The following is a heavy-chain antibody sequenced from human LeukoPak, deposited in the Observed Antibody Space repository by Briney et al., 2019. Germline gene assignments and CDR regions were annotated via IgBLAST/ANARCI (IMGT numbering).Heavy chain of an antibody. J-gene: IGHJ5*02. V-gene: IGHV1-24*01. D-gene: IGHD3-3*01. CDR1: GYTLTELS. CDR2: FDPEDGET. CDR3: AMGNVLRFLNWFDP. Sequence: ASVKVSCKVSGYTLTELSMHWVRQAPGKGLEWMGGFDPEDGETIYAQKFQGRGIMTEDTSTDTAYMELSSLRSEDTAVYYCAMGNVLRFLNWFDPWGQGTLVTVSS.